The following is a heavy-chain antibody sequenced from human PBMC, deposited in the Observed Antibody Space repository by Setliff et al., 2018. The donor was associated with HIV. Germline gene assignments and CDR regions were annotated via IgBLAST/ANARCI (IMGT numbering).Heavy chain of an antibody. V-gene: IGHV1-18*01. D-gene: IGHD5-18*01. J-gene: IGHJ3*02. Sequence: GASVKVSCKASGYTFSSHGISRVRQAPGQGFEWLGWISIYNGNTKYAEKFQGRVTMTTDTSSTAYMELRSLYTYDTAVYYCAKDRPGYIYGQGDAFEIRGQGTMVTVSS. CDR1: GYTFSSHG. CDR2: ISIYNGNT. CDR3: AKDRPGYIYGQGDAFEI.